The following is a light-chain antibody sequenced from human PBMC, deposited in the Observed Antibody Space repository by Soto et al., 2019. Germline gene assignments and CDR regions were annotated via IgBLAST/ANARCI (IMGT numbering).Light chain of an antibody. CDR3: QPYYSYPPT. V-gene: IGKV1-8*01. J-gene: IGKJ1*01. CDR2: AAS. Sequence: AIRMTQSPSSFSASTGDRVTITCRASQGISSYLAWYQQKPGKAPKLLIYAASTLQSGVPSRFSGSGSGTDFTVTTDRLQSEDVVPYYCQPYYSYPPTFGQGTKVEIK. CDR1: QGISSY.